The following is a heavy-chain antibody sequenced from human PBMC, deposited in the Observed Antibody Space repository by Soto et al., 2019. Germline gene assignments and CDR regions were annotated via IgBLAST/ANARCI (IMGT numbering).Heavy chain of an antibody. CDR2: ISGSGDST. J-gene: IGHJ6*02. CDR1: GFTFSSYV. CDR3: ARDELLVQLWLKAYYYYGMDV. Sequence: LRLSCAASGFTFSSYVMSWVRQAPGKGLEWVSSISGSGDSTYHADSVKGRFTISRDNSKNTLYLQMNSLRAEDTAVYYCARDELLVQLWLKAYYYYGMDVWGQGTTVTVSS. D-gene: IGHD5-18*01. V-gene: IGHV3-23*01.